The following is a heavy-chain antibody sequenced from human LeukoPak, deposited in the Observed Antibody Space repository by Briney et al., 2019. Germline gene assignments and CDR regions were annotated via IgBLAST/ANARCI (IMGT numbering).Heavy chain of an antibody. CDR1: GFTFSSYA. V-gene: IGHV3-30-3*01. J-gene: IGHJ4*02. Sequence: GGSLRLSCAASGFTFSSYAMHWVRQAPGKGLEWVAVISYDGSNKYYADSVKGRFTISRDNSKNTLYLQMNSLGAEDTAVYYCARSPEQLALYYWGQGTLVTVSS. CDR3: ARSPEQLALYY. D-gene: IGHD6-6*01. CDR2: ISYDGSNK.